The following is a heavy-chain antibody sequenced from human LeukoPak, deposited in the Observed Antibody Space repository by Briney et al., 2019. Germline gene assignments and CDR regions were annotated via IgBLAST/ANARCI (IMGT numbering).Heavy chain of an antibody. J-gene: IGHJ4*02. CDR1: GFTFSSYA. D-gene: IGHD4-17*01. Sequence: PGRSLRLSCAASGFTFSSYAMHWVRQAPGKGLEWVAVISYDGSNKYYADSVKGRFTISRDNSKNTLYLQMNSLRAEDTAVYYCVRARDYGDYPPDSWGQGTLVTVSS. CDR3: VRARDYGDYPPDS. CDR2: ISYDGSNK. V-gene: IGHV3-30-3*01.